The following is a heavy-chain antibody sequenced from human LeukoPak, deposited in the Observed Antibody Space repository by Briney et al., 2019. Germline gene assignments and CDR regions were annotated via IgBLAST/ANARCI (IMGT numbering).Heavy chain of an antibody. V-gene: IGHV4-39*01. Sequence: PSETLSLTCAVSGGSISSNSYYWGWVRRSPGKGLEWIGAIYYSGNTYYSPSLKSRVTISADTSKNQFSLNLSAVTAADAATYYCARHVATNYYYNYYGLDVWGQGTTVTVSS. CDR2: IYYSGNT. CDR3: ARHVATNYYYNYYGLDV. J-gene: IGHJ6*02. CDR1: GGSISSNSYY.